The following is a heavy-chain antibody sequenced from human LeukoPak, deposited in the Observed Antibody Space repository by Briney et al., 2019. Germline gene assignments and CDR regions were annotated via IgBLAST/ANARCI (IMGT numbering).Heavy chain of an antibody. Sequence: TGGSLRLSCTASGFTFSTYGMHWVRQAPGKGLAWVGVISYDGSNDYYADSVEGRFTISRDNSKNTLYLQMNSLTPEDTAVYYCASGSARRYFDWLPQDYWGQGTLVTVSS. CDR3: ASGSARRYFDWLPQDY. D-gene: IGHD3-9*01. CDR1: GFTFSTYG. CDR2: ISYDGSND. V-gene: IGHV3-30*03. J-gene: IGHJ4*02.